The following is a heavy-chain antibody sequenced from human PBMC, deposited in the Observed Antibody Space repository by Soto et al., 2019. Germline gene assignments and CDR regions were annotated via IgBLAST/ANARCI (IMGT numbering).Heavy chain of an antibody. J-gene: IGHJ4*02. Sequence: GESLKISCKGSGYKFIDYWIGWVRQVPGKGLEWMGSIYPGDFDIKYGPSFQGQVTISADKSITTVYLQWSSLKASDTAIYYCARRGYYNGYYTVLWGQGTLVTVSS. CDR1: GYKFIDYW. CDR3: ARRGYYNGYYTVL. V-gene: IGHV5-51*01. D-gene: IGHD5-12*01. CDR2: IYPGDFDI.